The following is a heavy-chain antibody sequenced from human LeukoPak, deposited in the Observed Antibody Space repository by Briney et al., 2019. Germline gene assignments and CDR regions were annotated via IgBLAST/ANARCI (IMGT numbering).Heavy chain of an antibody. CDR3: ARWETVTSSDY. CDR2: INHSGNT. V-gene: IGHV4-34*01. D-gene: IGHD4-17*01. Sequence: PSETLSLTCAVYGGSFSGYYWHWFRQPPGKGLEWIGEINHSGNTKYNPSLKGRVTISLDTSNNQFSLKLSSVTAADTAVYYCARWETVTSSDYWGQGTLVTVSS. CDR1: GGSFSGYY. J-gene: IGHJ4*02.